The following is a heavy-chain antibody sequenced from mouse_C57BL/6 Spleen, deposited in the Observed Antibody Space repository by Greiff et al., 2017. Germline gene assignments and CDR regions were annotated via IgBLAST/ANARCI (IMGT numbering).Heavy chain of an antibody. V-gene: IGHV1-7*01. Sequence: QVQLQQSGAELAKPGASVTLSCKASGYTFTSYWMHWVKQRPGQGLEWIGYINPGSGYTKYNQKFKDKARLTADKSSSTAYMQLKRRTSEDAAVYYCASREGGLRAWFADWGQGTLVTVSA. D-gene: IGHD3-1*01. CDR1: GYTFTSYW. CDR3: ASREGGLRAWFAD. CDR2: INPGSGYT. J-gene: IGHJ3*01.